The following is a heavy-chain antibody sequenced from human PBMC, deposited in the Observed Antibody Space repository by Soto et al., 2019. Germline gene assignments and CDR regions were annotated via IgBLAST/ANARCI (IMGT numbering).Heavy chain of an antibody. Sequence: SETLSLTCAVSGGSISSGSYYWSWIRQPPGKGLEWIGYIYYSGSTNYNPSLKSRVTISVDTSKNQFSLKLSSVTAADTAVYYCARVKGYCSSPSCFHWFDPWGQGTLVTVSS. CDR3: ARVKGYCSSPSCFHWFDP. D-gene: IGHD2-2*01. V-gene: IGHV4-61*01. J-gene: IGHJ5*02. CDR1: GGSISSGSYY. CDR2: IYYSGST.